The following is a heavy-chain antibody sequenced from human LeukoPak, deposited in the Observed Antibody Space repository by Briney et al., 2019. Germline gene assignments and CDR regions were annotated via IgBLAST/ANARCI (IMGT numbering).Heavy chain of an antibody. J-gene: IGHJ3*02. V-gene: IGHV1-18*01. CDR2: ISAYNGNT. CDR3: ARDDSSGYYWSGDAFDI. CDR1: GYTFNTYI. Sequence: ASVKVSCKASGYTFNTYIISWVRQAPGQGLEWMALISAYNGNTNYAQKLQGRVTMTTDTSTSTAYMELRSLRSDDTAVYYCARDDSSGYYWSGDAFDIWGQGTMVTVSS. D-gene: IGHD3-22*01.